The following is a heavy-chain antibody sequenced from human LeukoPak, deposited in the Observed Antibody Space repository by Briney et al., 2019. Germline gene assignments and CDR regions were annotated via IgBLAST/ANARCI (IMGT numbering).Heavy chain of an antibody. J-gene: IGHJ5*02. Sequence: GGSLRLSCEVSGFTFDDYGMNWVRQPPGKGLEWISDINWNGGSTSYAASVRGRFTVSRDNAKNLLYPQMTSLRVEDTALYYCARRKDFADFGSAYYPLDHWGQGTLVTVS. D-gene: IGHD3-3*01. CDR1: GFTFDDYG. V-gene: IGHV3-20*04. CDR2: INWNGGST. CDR3: ARRKDFADFGSAYYPLDH.